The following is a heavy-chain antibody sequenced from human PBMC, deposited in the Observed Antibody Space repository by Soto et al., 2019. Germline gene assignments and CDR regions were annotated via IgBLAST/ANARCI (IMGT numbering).Heavy chain of an antibody. CDR1: GDTFSFYT. J-gene: IGHJ4*02. CDR2: VNPILAMS. D-gene: IGHD3-10*01. CDR3: ATSYGSGSSPFDY. Sequence: QVQLVQSGAEVKKPGSSVKVSCKASGDTFSFYTLNWIRQAPGQGFEWVGRVNPILAMSRCAHKFQGRVSLFADKSTGTAYMELRSLRSDDTAVYYCATSYGSGSSPFDYWGQGTLVTVSS. V-gene: IGHV1-69*02.